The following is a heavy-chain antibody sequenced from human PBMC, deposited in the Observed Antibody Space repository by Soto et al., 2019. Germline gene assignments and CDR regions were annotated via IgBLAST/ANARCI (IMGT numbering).Heavy chain of an antibody. CDR2: IRSKANTYAT. Sequence: WGSLRLSCAASGFTFRDYYIIFFRQSSLKWLEWVGRIRSKANTYATAYAASVKGRFTISRDDSKNTAYLQMNSLKTEDMAVYYCTTFMLDTTPYWGLGTLVTVSS. V-gene: IGHV3-73*01. J-gene: IGHJ4*02. D-gene: IGHD5-18*01. CDR3: TTFMLDTTPY. CDR1: GFTFRDYY.